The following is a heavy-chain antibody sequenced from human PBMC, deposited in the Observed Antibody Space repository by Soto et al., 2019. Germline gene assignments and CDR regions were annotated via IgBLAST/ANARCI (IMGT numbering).Heavy chain of an antibody. CDR2: IFYSGST. Sequence: XASLSLTCAVCGGSLSSSNWWSWFRQPPGKALEWLGEIFYSGSTKYNPSLNSRVTISADQSKNHLSLRLNSVTAADTAVYYSVHPGGDPYYHDLCGQRILVTVSS. CDR3: VHPGGDPYYHDL. CDR1: GGSLSSSNW. J-gene: IGHJ4*01. D-gene: IGHD4-17*01. V-gene: IGHV4-4*02.